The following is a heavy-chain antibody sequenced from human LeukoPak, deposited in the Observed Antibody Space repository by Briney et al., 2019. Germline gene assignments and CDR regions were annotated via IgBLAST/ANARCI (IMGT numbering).Heavy chain of an antibody. J-gene: IGHJ6*02. CDR1: GYTFTGCY. V-gene: IGHV1-2*02. D-gene: IGHD3-22*01. Sequence: ASVKVSCKASGYTFTGCYMHWVRQAPGQGLEWMGWINPNSGGTNYAQKFQGRVTMTRDTSISTAYMELSRLRSDDTAVYYCARDYYDSSGYYYVDYGMDVWGQGTTVTVSS. CDR3: ARDYYDSSGYYYVDYGMDV. CDR2: INPNSGGT.